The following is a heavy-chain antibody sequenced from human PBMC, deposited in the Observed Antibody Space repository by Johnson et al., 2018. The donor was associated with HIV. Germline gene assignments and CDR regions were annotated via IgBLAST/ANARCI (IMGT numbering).Heavy chain of an antibody. CDR1: GFTFSNYG. V-gene: IGHV3-74*02. CDR3: ARAQLLADDAFNN. D-gene: IGHD6-6*01. CDR2: ISGDGSSS. J-gene: IGHJ3*02. Sequence: VQLVESGGGVVQPGGSLRLSCAASGFTFSNYGMHWVRQVPGKGLMWVSRISGDGSSSSYADSVKGRFTISRDNAKNTLYLQLNSLRVEDTAIYYGARAQLLADDAFNNWGQGTMVTVSS.